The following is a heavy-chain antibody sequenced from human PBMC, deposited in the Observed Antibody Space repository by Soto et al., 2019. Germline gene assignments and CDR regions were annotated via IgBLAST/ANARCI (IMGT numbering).Heavy chain of an antibody. V-gene: IGHV3-15*01. CDR2: IKSKTAGGTT. D-gene: IGHD3-22*01. CDR1: GFTFSNAW. J-gene: IGHJ3*02. Sequence: GGSLRLYCAASGFTFSNAWMSWVRQAPGKGLEWVGRIKSKTAGGTTDYAAPVKGRFTISRYDSKNTLYLQMNSLKTEDTAVYYCTSDLSYYDSSGYYHDAFDIWGQGTMVTVSS. CDR3: TSDLSYYDSSGYYHDAFDI.